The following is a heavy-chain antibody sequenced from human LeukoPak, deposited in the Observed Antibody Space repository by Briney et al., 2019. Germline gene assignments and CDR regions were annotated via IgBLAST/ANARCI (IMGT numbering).Heavy chain of an antibody. CDR1: GGSFSGYY. V-gene: IGHV4-34*01. CDR3: ARRDQAIDY. J-gene: IGHJ4*02. Sequence: SETLSLTCAVYGGSFSGYYWSWIRQPPGKGLEWIGEINHSGSTNYNPSLKSRVTISVDTSKNQFSLKLSSVTAADTAVYYCARRDQAIDYWGQGTLVTVSS. D-gene: IGHD5-24*01. CDR2: INHSGST.